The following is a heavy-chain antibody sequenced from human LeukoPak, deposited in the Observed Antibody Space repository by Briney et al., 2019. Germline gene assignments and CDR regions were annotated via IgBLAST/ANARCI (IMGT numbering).Heavy chain of an antibody. Sequence: SETLSLTCTVSGDSISNSNYYWAWIRQPPGKGLGWVGTVYCSRTTYYNPSVNSRVAITAPTSKSKFSLTVSSVTAADTAIYYCARPAEAGTPFEYWGQGAPVTVSP. CDR3: ARPAEAGTPFEY. J-gene: IGHJ4*02. D-gene: IGHD6-19*01. CDR2: VYCSRTT. V-gene: IGHV4-39*01. CDR1: GDSISNSNYY.